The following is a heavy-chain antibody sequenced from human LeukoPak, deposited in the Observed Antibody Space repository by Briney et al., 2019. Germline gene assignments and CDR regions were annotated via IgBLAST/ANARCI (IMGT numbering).Heavy chain of an antibody. CDR3: AREGGTGTTQHDY. CDR2: INPSAGSP. V-gene: IGHV1-46*01. J-gene: IGHJ4*02. Sequence: ASVKVSCKASGYTFTSYFMHWVRQAPGQGLERMGIINPSAGSPGYAQKFQGRVTMTRDMSTSTVYMELSSLTSDDTAVYYCAREGGTGTTQHDYWGQGTLVTVSS. D-gene: IGHD1-1*01. CDR1: GYTFTSYF.